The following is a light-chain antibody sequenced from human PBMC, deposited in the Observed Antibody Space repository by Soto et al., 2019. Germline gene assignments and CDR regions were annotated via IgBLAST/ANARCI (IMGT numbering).Light chain of an antibody. Sequence: DIQMTQSPSTLSASVGDRVTITCRASQSISSWLAWYQQRPGKAPKLLIYEASSLESGVLTRFSGSGSGTEFTLTISSLQPDDFATYYCQQYNSYSLTFGQGTKLEIK. CDR2: EAS. CDR3: QQYNSYSLT. CDR1: QSISSW. J-gene: IGKJ2*01. V-gene: IGKV1-5*03.